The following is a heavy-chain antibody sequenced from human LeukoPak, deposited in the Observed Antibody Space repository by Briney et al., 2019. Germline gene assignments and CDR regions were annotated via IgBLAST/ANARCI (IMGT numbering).Heavy chain of an antibody. CDR3: SRDLDGAAGEDYFDY. V-gene: IGHV3-7*01. Sequence: GGSLRHSCAASGFTFSSYRMGWVRQAPGKGPGGVANIKQEGSEKYYVDSMKDRFTISRDNAKTSLYLQMNSLRAEDTAVYYWSRDLDGAAGEDYFDYWGQGALVTDSS. D-gene: IGHD6-13*01. J-gene: IGHJ4*02. CDR1: GFTFSSYR. CDR2: IKQEGSEK.